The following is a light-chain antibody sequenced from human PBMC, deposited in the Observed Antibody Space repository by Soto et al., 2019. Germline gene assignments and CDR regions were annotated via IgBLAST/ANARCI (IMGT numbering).Light chain of an antibody. CDR1: QSVSNNY. CDR2: GAS. J-gene: IGKJ2*01. Sequence: EIVLTQSPGTLSLSPGERATLSCRASQSVSNNYLAWYQQKPGQAPRLLIYGASSRATGIPDRFSGIGSGTDFTLTISRLEPEDFAVYYRHHYGSSPRGTFGQGTKLEIK. CDR3: HHYGSSPRGT. V-gene: IGKV3-20*01.